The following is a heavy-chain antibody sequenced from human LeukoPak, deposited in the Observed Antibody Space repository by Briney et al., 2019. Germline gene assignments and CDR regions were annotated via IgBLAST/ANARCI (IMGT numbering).Heavy chain of an antibody. CDR2: ISSSGSTI. V-gene: IGHV3-11*01. CDR1: GFTFSDYY. CDR3: ARDFRIAVAGTSRYYYDSSGVY. D-gene: IGHD3-22*01. Sequence: GGSLRLSCAASGFTFSDYYMSWIRQAPGKGLEWVSYISSSGSTIYYADSVKGRFTISRDNAKNSLYLQMNGLRAEDTAVYYCARDFRIAVAGTSRYYYDSSGVYWGQGTLVTVSS. J-gene: IGHJ4*02.